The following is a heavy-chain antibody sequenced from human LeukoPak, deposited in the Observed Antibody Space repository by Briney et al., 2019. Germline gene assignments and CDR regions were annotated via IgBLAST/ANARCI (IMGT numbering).Heavy chain of an antibody. D-gene: IGHD2-15*01. CDR2: ISYDGSKN. J-gene: IGHJ4*02. CDR1: GFTFSSHG. V-gene: IGHV3-30*03. CDR3: ARWVVTAADIDY. Sequence: PGRSLRLSCAASGFTFSSHGMHWVRQAPGKGLEWVAVISYDGSKNYYAESVKGRFTISRDNAMNTLYLQMNSLRAEDTAVYYCARWVVTAADIDYWGQGTLVTVPS.